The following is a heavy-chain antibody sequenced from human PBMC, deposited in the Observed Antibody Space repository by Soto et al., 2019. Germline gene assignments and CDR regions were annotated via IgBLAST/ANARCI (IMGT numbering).Heavy chain of an antibody. V-gene: IGHV1-3*01. CDR2: INAGNGNT. D-gene: IGHD6-6*01. J-gene: IGHJ4*02. CDR3: AKRSSSSTFDY. CDR1: GFTFTSYS. Sequence: APVKVSCKASGFTFTSYSMYWARQAPGQRLEWMGWINAGNGNTKYSQKFQGRVTITADGSTSTAYMELSSLRSEDTAVYYCAKRSSSSTFDYWGQGTLVTVSS.